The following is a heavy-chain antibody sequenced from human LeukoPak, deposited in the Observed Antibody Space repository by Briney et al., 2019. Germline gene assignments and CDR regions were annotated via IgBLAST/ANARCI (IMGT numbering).Heavy chain of an antibody. V-gene: IGHV3-21*01. CDR3: ARDLGETTQYYFDY. CDR1: GFTFSSYS. CDR2: ISSSSSYI. Sequence: PGGSLRLSCAASGFTFSSYSMNWVRQAPGKGLEWVSSISSSSSYIYYADSVKGRFTISRDNAKNSLYLQMNSLRAEDTAVYYCARDLGETTQYYFDYWGQGTLVTVSS. J-gene: IGHJ4*02. D-gene: IGHD3-16*01.